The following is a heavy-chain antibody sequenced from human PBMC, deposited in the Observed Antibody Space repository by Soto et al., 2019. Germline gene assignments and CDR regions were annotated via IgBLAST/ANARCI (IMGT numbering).Heavy chain of an antibody. Sequence: QVQLQESGPGLVKPSETLSLTCTVSGGSISSYYWSWIRQPPGKGLEWIGYIYYSGSTNYNPSLKSRVTISVDTSKNPFSLQLSSVTAADTAVYYCARTLYSYGPRFDYWGQGTLVTVSS. CDR1: GGSISSYY. CDR2: IYYSGST. D-gene: IGHD5-18*01. V-gene: IGHV4-59*01. J-gene: IGHJ4*02. CDR3: ARTLYSYGPRFDY.